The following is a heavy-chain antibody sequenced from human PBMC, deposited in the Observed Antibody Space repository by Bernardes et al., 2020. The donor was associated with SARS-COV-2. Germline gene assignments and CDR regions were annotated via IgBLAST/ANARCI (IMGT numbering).Heavy chain of an antibody. CDR2: INPYKGNT. CDR1: GYIFSDFG. D-gene: IGHD3-10*01. V-gene: IGHV1-18*01. Sequence: ASVKDSCKTSGYIFSDFGISWVRQAPGQGLEWMGWINPYKGNTDYAQKFQGRVTMTTDTSTSTAYMELRSLSFDDTAVYFCARDRKVRGITNNWFDPWGQGTLVTVSS. CDR3: ARDRKVRGITNNWFDP. J-gene: IGHJ5*02.